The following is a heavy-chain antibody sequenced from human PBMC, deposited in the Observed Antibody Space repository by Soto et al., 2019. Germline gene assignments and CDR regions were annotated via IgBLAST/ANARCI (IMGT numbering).Heavy chain of an antibody. CDR2: IHNSGST. D-gene: IGHD2-15*01. Sequence: PSETLSLTCTVSGGSISSGGNYWSWVRQRPGKGLEWIGYIHNSGSTDYNPSLKSRVTISADTSKNQFSLKLRSVTAADTAVYYCAKEGGCSGGSCYSNDWLDPWGQGTLVTVSS. V-gene: IGHV4-31*03. CDR3: AKEGGCSGGSCYSNDWLDP. J-gene: IGHJ5*02. CDR1: GGSISSGGNY.